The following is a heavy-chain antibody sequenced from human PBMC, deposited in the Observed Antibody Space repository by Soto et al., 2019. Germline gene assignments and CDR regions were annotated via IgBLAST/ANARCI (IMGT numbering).Heavy chain of an antibody. V-gene: IGHV3-23*01. Sequence: GGSLRLSCAASGFTFSSYAMSWVRQAPGKGLEWVSAISGSGGSTYYADSVKGRFTISRDNSKNTLYLQMNSLRAEDTAVYYCARDRSDSSSSWQWCFDYWGQGTLVTVSS. D-gene: IGHD6-6*01. CDR3: ARDRSDSSSSWQWCFDY. CDR1: GFTFSSYA. CDR2: ISGSGGST. J-gene: IGHJ4*02.